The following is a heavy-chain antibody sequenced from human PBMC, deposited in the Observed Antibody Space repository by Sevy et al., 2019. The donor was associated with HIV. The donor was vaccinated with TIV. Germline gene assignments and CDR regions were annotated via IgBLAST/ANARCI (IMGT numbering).Heavy chain of an antibody. J-gene: IGHJ4*02. CDR3: AKEGGGYYYDSSGLFDY. CDR1: GFTFSSYA. D-gene: IGHD3-22*01. Sequence: GGSLRLSCAASGFTFSSYAMSWVRQAPGKGLEWVSAISGSCYLTYYTDSVKGRFTISRDNSKNTLYLQMNSLRAEDTAVYYCAKEGGGYYYDSSGLFDYWGQRTLVTVSS. CDR2: ISGSCYLT. V-gene: IGHV3-23*01.